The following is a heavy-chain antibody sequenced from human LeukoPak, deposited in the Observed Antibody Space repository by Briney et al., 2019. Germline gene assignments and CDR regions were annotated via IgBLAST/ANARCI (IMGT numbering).Heavy chain of an antibody. Sequence: SETLSLTCTVSGGSISSYYWSWIRQPPGKGLEWIGYIYYSGSTNYNPSLKSRVTISVDTSKNQFSLKLSSVTAADTAVYYCARNLELSFDYWGQGTLVTVSS. J-gene: IGHJ4*02. D-gene: IGHD3-10*01. CDR1: GGSISSYY. V-gene: IGHV4-59*12. CDR3: ARNLELSFDY. CDR2: IYYSGST.